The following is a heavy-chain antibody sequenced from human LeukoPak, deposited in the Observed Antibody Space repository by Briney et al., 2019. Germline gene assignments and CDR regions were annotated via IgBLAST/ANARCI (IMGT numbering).Heavy chain of an antibody. CDR1: GFTFSSYS. J-gene: IGHJ3*02. D-gene: IGHD2-21*01. V-gene: IGHV3-21*01. CDR3: ARQQYCGGDCYELGAFDI. CDR2: ISSSSSYI. Sequence: GGSLRLSCAASGFTFSSYSMNWVRQAPGKGLEWVSSISSSSSYIYYADSVKGRFTISRDNAKNSLYLQMNSLRAEDTAVYYCARQQYCGGDCYELGAFDIWGQGTMVTVSS.